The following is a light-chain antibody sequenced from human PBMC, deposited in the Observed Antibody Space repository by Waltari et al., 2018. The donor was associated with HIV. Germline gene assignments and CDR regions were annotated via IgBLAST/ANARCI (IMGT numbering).Light chain of an antibody. CDR2: EDD. Sequence: NLMLTQPRSVSGSPGSTVTISCTRSSGSIATHYVQWFPQRPGSAPTTLIYEDDHRPSGVPDLFSGSIDSSSNSASLSISGLKTEDEADYYCQSYDVATVIFGGGTRLTVL. CDR3: QSYDVATVI. V-gene: IGLV6-57*03. J-gene: IGLJ2*01. CDR1: SGSIATHY.